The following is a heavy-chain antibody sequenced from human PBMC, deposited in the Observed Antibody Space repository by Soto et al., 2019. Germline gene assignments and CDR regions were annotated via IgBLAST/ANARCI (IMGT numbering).Heavy chain of an antibody. V-gene: IGHV4-30-2*01. CDR2: IYERGRT. J-gene: IGHJ5*02. CDR1: GASISTGGYS. CDR3: ARGDRYSGSFSDYFDP. Sequence: SETLSLTCIVSGASISTGGYSWSWIRQPPGKGPEWIGYIYERGRTYYKPSLKSRAAISMDKSRNQFSVRLTSVTAADTAVYFCARGDRYSGSFSDYFDPWGQGTLVTVSS. D-gene: IGHD1-26*01.